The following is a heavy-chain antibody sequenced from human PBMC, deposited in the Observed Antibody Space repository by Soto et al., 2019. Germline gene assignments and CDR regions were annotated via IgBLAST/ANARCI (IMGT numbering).Heavy chain of an antibody. CDR1: GFTFSAYA. CDR2: VGGSDTNK. V-gene: IGHV3-23*05. Sequence: GGSLRLSCAASGFTFSAYAMSWVRQAPGKGLQWVSGVGGSDTNKHYADSVRGRFTVSRDNSKNTLYLQMNSLRAEDTAVYYCAKRADSGSYKHLDYWGQGTLVTVSS. J-gene: IGHJ4*02. CDR3: AKRADSGSYKHLDY. D-gene: IGHD1-26*01.